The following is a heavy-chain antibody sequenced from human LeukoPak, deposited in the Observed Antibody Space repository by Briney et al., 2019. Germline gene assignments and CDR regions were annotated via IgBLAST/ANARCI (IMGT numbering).Heavy chain of an antibody. J-gene: IGHJ4*02. V-gene: IGHV3-23*01. CDR2: IGYNGYFT. Sequence: PGGSLRLSCAASGFSFSTYAIGWVRQAPGKGLEWVSSIGYNGYFTWYVDSVKGRFTISGDNSENTVYLQMNSMRVEDTAVYYCAKRERYSNARATDFDYWGQGTLVTVSS. D-gene: IGHD6-13*01. CDR3: AKRERYSNARATDFDY. CDR1: GFSFSTYA.